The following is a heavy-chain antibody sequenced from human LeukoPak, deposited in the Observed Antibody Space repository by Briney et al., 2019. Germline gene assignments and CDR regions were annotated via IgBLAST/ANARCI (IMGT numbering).Heavy chain of an antibody. Sequence: PGGSLRLSCEASGFTFSDHYMDWVRQAPGKGLEWVGRIRNKANSYTTEYAASVKDRFIISRDDSKNSLYLQMNSLKTEDTAVYYCAKHSGSYYRGEFDYWGQGTLVTVSS. CDR1: GFTFSDHY. CDR3: AKHSGSYYRGEFDY. J-gene: IGHJ4*02. D-gene: IGHD1-26*01. CDR2: IRNKANSYTT. V-gene: IGHV3-72*01.